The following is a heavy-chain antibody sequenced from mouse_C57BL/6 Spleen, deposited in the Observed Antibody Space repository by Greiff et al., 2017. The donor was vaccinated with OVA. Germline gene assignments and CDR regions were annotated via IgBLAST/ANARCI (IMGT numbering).Heavy chain of an antibody. CDR1: GFNIKDDY. J-gene: IGHJ2*01. Sequence: EVQLQQSGAELVRPGASVKLSCTASGFNIKDDYMHWVKQRPEQGLEWIGWIDPENGDTEYASKFQGKATITADTSSNTAYLQLSSLTSEDTAVYYCTTGYGNFDYWGQGTTLTVSS. CDR3: TTGYGNFDY. CDR2: IDPENGDT. D-gene: IGHD1-1*01. V-gene: IGHV14-4*01.